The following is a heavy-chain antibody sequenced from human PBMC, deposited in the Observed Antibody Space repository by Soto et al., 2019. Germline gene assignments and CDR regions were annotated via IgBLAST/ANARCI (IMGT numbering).Heavy chain of an antibody. J-gene: IGHJ4*02. Sequence: VGSLRLSCAASGFTFTRYSMNWVRQAPGKGLEWVSCISSTTNYIYYGDSMKGRFTISRDNAKNSLYLEMNSLRAEATAVYYCARESADLTSNFDYWGQGTLVTV. CDR3: ARESADLTSNFDY. V-gene: IGHV3-21*06. CDR2: ISSTTNYI. CDR1: GFTFTRYS.